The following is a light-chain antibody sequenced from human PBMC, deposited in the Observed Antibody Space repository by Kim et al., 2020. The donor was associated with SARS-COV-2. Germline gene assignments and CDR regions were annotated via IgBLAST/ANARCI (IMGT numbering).Light chain of an antibody. J-gene: IGKJ2*03. V-gene: IGKV1-5*03. CDR1: QSISSW. CDR2: KAS. Sequence: DIQMTQSPSTLSASVGDRVTITCRASQSISSWLAWYQQKPGKAPKLLIYKASSLESGVPSRFIGSGSGTEFTLTISGLQPDDFATYYCQQYNSYPYSFGQGTKLEI. CDR3: QQYNSYPYS.